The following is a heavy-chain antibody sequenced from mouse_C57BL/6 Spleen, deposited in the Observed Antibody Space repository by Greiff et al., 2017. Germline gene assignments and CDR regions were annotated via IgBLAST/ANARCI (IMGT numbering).Heavy chain of an antibody. CDR2: IRNKANNHAT. D-gene: IGHD2-5*01. CDR1: GFTFSDAW. V-gene: IGHV6-6*01. J-gene: IGHJ4*01. Sequence: EVKLMESGGGLVQPGGSMKLSCAASGFTFSDAWMDWVRQSPEKGLEWVAEIRNKANNHATYYAESVKGRFTISRDDSKSSVYLQMNSLRAEDTGIYYCLYYSNFYYAMDYWGQGTSVTVSA. CDR3: LYYSNFYYAMDY.